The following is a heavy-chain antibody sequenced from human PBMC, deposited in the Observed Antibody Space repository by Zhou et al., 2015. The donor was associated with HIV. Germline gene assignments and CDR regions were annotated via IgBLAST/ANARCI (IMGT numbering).Heavy chain of an antibody. CDR1: GDTFNSFA. CDR2: VIPVTAKI. D-gene: IGHD4-17*01. Sequence: QVQLVQSGAEVKPPGSSVKVSCRTSGDTFNSFALNWVRQAPGRRFEWLGVVIPVTAKIKYSQKFQGRLTITADGPTSTSFMELTRLTSDDTAVYYCARARAVTTSFHFDYWGQGTLVTVSS. J-gene: IGHJ4*02. CDR3: ARARAVTTSFHFDY. V-gene: IGHV1-69*12.